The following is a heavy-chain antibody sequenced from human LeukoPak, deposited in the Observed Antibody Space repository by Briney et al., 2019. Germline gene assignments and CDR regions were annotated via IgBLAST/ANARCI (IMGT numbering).Heavy chain of an antibody. CDR2: IFSDASST. Sequence: GGSLRLSCAASGFTFSSYWMHWVRQAPGKGLVWVSRIFSDASSTNYADSVKGRFIISRDNAKNTLYLQMNSLRADDTAVYYCARVLPNSGRYFDYWGQGTLVTVSS. V-gene: IGHV3-74*01. CDR3: ARVLPNSGRYFDY. D-gene: IGHD6-19*01. J-gene: IGHJ4*02. CDR1: GFTFSSYW.